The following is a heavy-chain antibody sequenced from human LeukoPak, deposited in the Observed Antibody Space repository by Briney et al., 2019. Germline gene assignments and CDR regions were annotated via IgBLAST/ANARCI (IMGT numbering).Heavy chain of an antibody. CDR2: IYYSGST. V-gene: IGHV4-59*01. Sequence: SETLSLTCTVSGGSISNYYWHWIRQPPGKGLEWIGYIYYSGSTNYNPSLKSRVTISIDTSKNQFSLKLSSVTAADTAVYYCARSVEDDYGGNPGFDYWGQGTLVTVSS. CDR3: ARSVEDDYGGNPGFDY. D-gene: IGHD4-23*01. J-gene: IGHJ4*02. CDR1: GGSISNYY.